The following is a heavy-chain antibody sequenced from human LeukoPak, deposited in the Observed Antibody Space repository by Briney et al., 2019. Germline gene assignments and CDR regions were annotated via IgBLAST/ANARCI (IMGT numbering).Heavy chain of an antibody. CDR2: ISSSSSTI. CDR3: AREYRLQNGAFDI. CDR1: GFTFSSYS. J-gene: IGHJ3*02. V-gene: IGHV3-48*01. Sequence: GGSLRLSCAASGFTFSSYSMNWVRQAPGKGLEWVSYISSSSSTIYYADSVKGRFTISRDNAKNSLYLQMNSLRAEDTAVYYCAREYRLQNGAFDIWGQGTMVTVSS. D-gene: IGHD4-11*01.